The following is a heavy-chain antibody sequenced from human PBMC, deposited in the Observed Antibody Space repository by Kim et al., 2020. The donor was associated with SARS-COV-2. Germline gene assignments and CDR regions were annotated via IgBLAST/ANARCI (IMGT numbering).Heavy chain of an antibody. CDR2: ISSSSSYI. D-gene: IGHD3-10*01. Sequence: GGSLRLSCAASGFTFSSYSMNWVRQAPGKGLEWVSSISSSSSYIYYADSVKGRFTISRDNAKNSLYLQMNSLRAEDTAVYYCARDSLLWFGELLRNYYYYGMDVWGQGTTVTVSS. CDR1: GFTFSSYS. J-gene: IGHJ6*02. V-gene: IGHV3-21*01. CDR3: ARDSLLWFGELLRNYYYYGMDV.